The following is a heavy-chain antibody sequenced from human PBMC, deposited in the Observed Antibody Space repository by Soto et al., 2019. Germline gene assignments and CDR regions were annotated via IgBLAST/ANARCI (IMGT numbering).Heavy chain of an antibody. CDR3: ARDAPPITMVRGVGFPGAFDI. J-gene: IGHJ3*02. CDR1: GYTFTSYY. Sequence: ASVKVSCKASGYTFTSYYMHWVRQAPGQGLEWMGIINPSGGSTSYAQKFQGRVTMTRDTSTSTVYMELSSLRSEDTAVYYCARDAPPITMVRGVGFPGAFDIWGQGTMVTVSS. CDR2: INPSGGST. D-gene: IGHD3-10*01. V-gene: IGHV1-46*03.